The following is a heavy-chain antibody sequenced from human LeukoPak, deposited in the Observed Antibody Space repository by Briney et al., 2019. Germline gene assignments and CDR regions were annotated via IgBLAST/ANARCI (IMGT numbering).Heavy chain of an antibody. CDR1: GFTFSSYG. CDR2: ISYDGSNK. J-gene: IGHJ3*02. D-gene: IGHD6-13*01. V-gene: IGHV3-30*18. CDR3: ANQFSGIAAAGSALDI. Sequence: HTGGSLRLSCAASGFTFSSYGMHWVRQAPGKGLEWVAVISYDGSNKYYADSVKGRFTISRDNSKNTLYLQMNSLRAEDTAVYYCANQFSGIAAAGSALDIWGQGTMVTVSS.